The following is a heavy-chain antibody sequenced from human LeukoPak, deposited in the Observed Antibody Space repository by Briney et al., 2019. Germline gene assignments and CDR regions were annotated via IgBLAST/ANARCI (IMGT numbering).Heavy chain of an antibody. CDR3: ARDDPDYCSGGSCYSFDY. V-gene: IGHV3-48*02. CDR2: ISGSGSSTM. Sequence: GGSLRLSCAASGFTFSSYAMSWVRQAPGKGLGWVSSISGSGSSTMYYADSVKGRFTISRDNGKTSLYLQMNSLRDEDTAVYYCARDDPDYCSGGSCYSFDYWGQGTLVTVSS. D-gene: IGHD2-15*01. J-gene: IGHJ4*02. CDR1: GFTFSSYA.